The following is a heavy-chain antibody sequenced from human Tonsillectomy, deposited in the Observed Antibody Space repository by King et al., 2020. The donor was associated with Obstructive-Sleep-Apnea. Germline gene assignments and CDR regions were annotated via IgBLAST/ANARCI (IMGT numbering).Heavy chain of an antibody. D-gene: IGHD3-10*01. CDR2: IRGDGSVK. Sequence: VQLVESGGGLVQPGGSLRLACAASGFTFSTYWMIWVRQAPGKGLEWVANIRGDGSVKYLEDSLKGRFSISRDNAKNSLYLQMKSLRAEDTAVYYCTRDRNYYVSGGYYDAFDIWGQGTVVTVSS. CDR3: TRDRNYYVSGGYYDAFDI. V-gene: IGHV3-7*03. CDR1: GFTFSTYW. J-gene: IGHJ3*02.